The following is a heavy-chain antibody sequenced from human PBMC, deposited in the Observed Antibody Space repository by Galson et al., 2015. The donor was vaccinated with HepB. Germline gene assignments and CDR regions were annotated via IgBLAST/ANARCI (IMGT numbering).Heavy chain of an antibody. CDR3: ARVSTLCSSTSCPDAFDI. CDR2: ISAYNGNT. D-gene: IGHD2-2*01. Sequence: SVKVSCKASGYTFTSYGISWVRQAPGQGLEWMGWISAYNGNTNYAQKLQGRVTMTTDTSTSTAYMELRSLRSDDTAVYYCARVSTLCSSTSCPDAFDIWGQGTMVTVSS. J-gene: IGHJ3*02. V-gene: IGHV1-18*04. CDR1: GYTFTSYG.